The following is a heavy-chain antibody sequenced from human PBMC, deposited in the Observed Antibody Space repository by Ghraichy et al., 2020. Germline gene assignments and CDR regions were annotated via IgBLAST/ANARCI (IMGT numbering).Heavy chain of an antibody. D-gene: IGHD3-22*01. J-gene: IGHJ6*02. CDR2: INSDGSST. CDR3: ARVYDSSGYYYLLDYYYYGMDV. Sequence: GGSLRLSCAASGFTFSSYWMHWVRQAPGKGLVWVSRINSDGSSTSYADSVKGRFTISRDNAKNTLYLQMNSLRAEDTAVCYCARVYDSSGYYYLLDYYYYGMDVWGQGTTVTVSS. V-gene: IGHV3-74*01. CDR1: GFTFSSYW.